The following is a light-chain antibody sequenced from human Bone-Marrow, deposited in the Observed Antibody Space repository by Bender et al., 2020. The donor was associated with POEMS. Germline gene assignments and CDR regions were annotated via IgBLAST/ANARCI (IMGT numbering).Light chain of an antibody. Sequence: SYVLTQPPSVSVAPGQTARVTCGGNNIGSKSVHWYQQKPGQAPVLVVLDDSDRPSGIPERFSGSNSGNTATLTISRVAAGDEADYVCQVWDSSSGHPWVFGGGTKLTVL. CDR3: QVWDSSSGHPWV. V-gene: IGLV3-21*02. CDR1: NIGSKS. CDR2: DDS. J-gene: IGLJ3*02.